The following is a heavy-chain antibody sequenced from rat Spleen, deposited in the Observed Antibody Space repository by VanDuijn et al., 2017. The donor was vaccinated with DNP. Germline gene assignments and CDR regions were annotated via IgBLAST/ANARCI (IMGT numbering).Heavy chain of an antibody. CDR2: IRTGGGNT. D-gene: IGHD1-11*01. CDR3: AKAGGYSPWYFDY. V-gene: IGHV5S11*01. CDR1: GFTFSNYY. J-gene: IGHJ2*01. Sequence: EVQLVESGGGLVQPGRSMKLSCAASGFTFSNYYMAWVRQAPTKGLEWVAAIRTGGGNTYYRDSVKGRFTNSRDNAKSTLYLQMDSLRSEETATYYCAKAGGYSPWYFDYWGQGVMVTVSS.